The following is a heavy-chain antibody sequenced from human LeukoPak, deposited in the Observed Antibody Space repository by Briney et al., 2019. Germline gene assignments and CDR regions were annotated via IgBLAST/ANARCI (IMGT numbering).Heavy chain of an antibody. CDR3: ARQGVWNAFDI. Sequence: PGGSLRLSCAASGFTVSSNYMSWVRQAPGRGLEWVSVIYSGGSTYYADSVKGRFTISRHNSKNTLYLQMNSLRAEDTAVYYCARQGVWNAFDIWGQGTMVTVSS. V-gene: IGHV3-53*04. CDR1: GFTVSSNY. CDR2: IYSGGST. J-gene: IGHJ3*02. D-gene: IGHD3-10*01.